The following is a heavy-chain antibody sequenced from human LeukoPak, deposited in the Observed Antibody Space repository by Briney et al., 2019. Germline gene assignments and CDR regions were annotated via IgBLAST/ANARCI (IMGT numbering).Heavy chain of an antibody. CDR2: IYHSGST. Sequence: SETLSLTCTVSGYSISSGYYWGWIRQPPGKGLEWIGSIYHSGSTDYNPSLKSRVTISVDTSKNQFSLNLRSVTAADTAVYYCARGDGGKPMGFWGQGTLVAVSS. D-gene: IGHD4-23*01. V-gene: IGHV4-38-2*02. CDR3: ARGDGGKPMGF. J-gene: IGHJ4*02. CDR1: GYSISSGYY.